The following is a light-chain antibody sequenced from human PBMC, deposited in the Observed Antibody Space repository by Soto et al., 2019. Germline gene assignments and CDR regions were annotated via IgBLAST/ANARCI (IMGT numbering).Light chain of an antibody. CDR3: QQSYSSTPT. V-gene: IGKV1-39*01. CDR1: QSISNH. Sequence: DIQMTQAPSTLSASVGDTVTVTCRASQSISNHLNWYQQKPGEAPKLLIFAASSLQSGVPSRFSCSRSWPDFTLNISSLQPEDFATYYCQQSYSSTPTFGQGNKVDIK. J-gene: IGKJ1*01. CDR2: AAS.